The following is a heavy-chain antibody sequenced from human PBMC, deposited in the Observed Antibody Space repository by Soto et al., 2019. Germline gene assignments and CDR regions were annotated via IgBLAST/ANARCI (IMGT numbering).Heavy chain of an antibody. V-gene: IGHV3-53*05. CDR1: GFSVTSNY. Sequence: EVQLVETGGGLIQPGGSLRLSCVASGFSVTSNYMTWVRQAPGKGPEWVSVMYSNGHTYYADSVEGRFTISRDRSSNTLYLQMTSLRHEDTAVYYCARESGSPVTYHYSYGMDVWGQGTTVTVSS. J-gene: IGHJ6*02. D-gene: IGHD4-17*01. CDR3: ARESGSPVTYHYSYGMDV. CDR2: MYSNGHT.